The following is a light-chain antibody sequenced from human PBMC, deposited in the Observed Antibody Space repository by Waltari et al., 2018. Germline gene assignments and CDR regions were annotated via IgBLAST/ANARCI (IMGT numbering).Light chain of an antibody. CDR3: QQSYSSPRT. V-gene: IGKV1-39*01. Sequence: DIQMTQYPSSLPASVGDRVTISCRSSQIIDSYLNGYQQKPGTAPKLLIYAAHTLHSGVPSRFSGSGSGTEFILTISSLQPEDFATYYCQQSYSSPRTFGQGTKVEI. CDR1: QIIDSY. CDR2: AAH. J-gene: IGKJ2*01.